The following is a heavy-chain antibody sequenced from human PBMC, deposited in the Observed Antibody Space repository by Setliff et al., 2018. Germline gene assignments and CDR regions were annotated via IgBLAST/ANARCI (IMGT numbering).Heavy chain of an antibody. J-gene: IGHJ4*02. Sequence: ASVKVSCKTSGFMFYTFGFSWVRHAPEQGFEWMGCISGYNGNTNYAQKFQDRVTVTMDTSTSTVYMELRSLRSDDTAVYYCARSSAPSVVLAADFDFWGLGTPVTVSS. V-gene: IGHV1-18*01. D-gene: IGHD3-3*01. CDR3: ARSSAPSVVLAADFDF. CDR1: GFMFYTFG. CDR2: ISGYNGNT.